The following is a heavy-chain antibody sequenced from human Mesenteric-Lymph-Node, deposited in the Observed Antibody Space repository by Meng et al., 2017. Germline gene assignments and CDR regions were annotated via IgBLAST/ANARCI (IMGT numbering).Heavy chain of an antibody. CDR2: ISGYNGNT. J-gene: IGHJ4*02. Sequence: QVQLVQSGAEVKNHVASVKVSFKASGYTFTSYGISWVRQAPGQGLEWMGWISGYNGNTNYAQKLQGRVTMTTDTSTSTAYMELRSLRSDDTAVYYCARGGPNDFWSGYLDYWGQGTLVTVSS. CDR3: ARGGPNDFWSGYLDY. V-gene: IGHV1-18*01. CDR1: GYTFTSYG. D-gene: IGHD3-3*01.